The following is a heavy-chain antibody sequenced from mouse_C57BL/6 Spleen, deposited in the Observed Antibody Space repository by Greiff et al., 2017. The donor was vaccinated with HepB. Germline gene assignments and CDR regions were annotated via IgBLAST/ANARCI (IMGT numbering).Heavy chain of an antibody. CDR2: IDPSDSET. J-gene: IGHJ4*01. Sequence: VQLQQPGAELVRPGSSVKLSCKASGYTFTSYWMHWVKQRPIQGLEWIGNIDPSDSETHYNQKFKDKATLTVDKSSSPAYMQLSSLTSEYSAVYYCARTDDYRGAMDYWGQGTSVTVSS. D-gene: IGHD2-4*01. V-gene: IGHV1-52*01. CDR3: ARTDDYRGAMDY. CDR1: GYTFTSYW.